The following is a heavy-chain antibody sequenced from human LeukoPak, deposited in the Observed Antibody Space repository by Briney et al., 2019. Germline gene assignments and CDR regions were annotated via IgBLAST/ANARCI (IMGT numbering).Heavy chain of an antibody. CDR2: IIPIFGTA. D-gene: IGHD1-1*01. J-gene: IGHJ3*02. Sequence: GASVKVSCKASGYTFTSYGISWVRQAPGQGLEWRGGIIPIFGTANYAQKFQGRVTITADESTSTAYMELSSLRSEDTAVYYCARDRQLDPTEDAFHIWGQGTMVTVSS. CDR3: ARDRQLDPTEDAFHI. V-gene: IGHV1-69*13. CDR1: GYTFTSYG.